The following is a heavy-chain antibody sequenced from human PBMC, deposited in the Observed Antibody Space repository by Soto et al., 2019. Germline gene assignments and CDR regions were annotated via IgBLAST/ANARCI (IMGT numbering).Heavy chain of an antibody. CDR1: GFTFSNYG. D-gene: IGHD5-18*01. CDR3: ARGKYTYGSDY. Sequence: EVQLVESGGGLVQSGGSRRLSCTASGFTFSNYGMNWIRQAPGKGLEWIPFISYGSSSTYYADSVKGRFTISRDNAKNSLYLQMNSLRDEDTAVYYCARGKYTYGSDYWGQGAMVTVSS. CDR2: ISYGSSST. V-gene: IGHV3-48*02. J-gene: IGHJ4*02.